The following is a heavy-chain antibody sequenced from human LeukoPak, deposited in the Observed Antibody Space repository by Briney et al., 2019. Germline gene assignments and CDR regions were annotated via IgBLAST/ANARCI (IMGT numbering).Heavy chain of an antibody. CDR1: GFTFSSYG. V-gene: IGHV3-30*02. CDR2: IRYDGSLK. Sequence: GGSLRLSCAASGFTFSSYGMHWVRQAPGKGLEWVAFIRYDGSLKYYADSVKGRFTISRDNSKNTLYVQMNSLRAEDTAVYYCAKGGPPPRLSLVRGDLFDYWGQGTLVTVSS. J-gene: IGHJ4*02. CDR3: AKGGPPPRLSLVRGDLFDY. D-gene: IGHD3-10*01.